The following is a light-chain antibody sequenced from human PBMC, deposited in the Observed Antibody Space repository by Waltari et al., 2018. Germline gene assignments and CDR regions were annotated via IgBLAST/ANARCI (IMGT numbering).Light chain of an antibody. J-gene: IGKJ4*01. CDR1: QTVRTNY. CDR2: GAS. Sequence: EIVLTQSTGTLSLSPGERAPLSCRASQTVRTNYLAWYQQKPGQAPTLLIYGASSRATGIPDRFSGSGSGTDFSLTISSLEPEDFAVYYCQQYDISPLTFGGGTKVEIK. V-gene: IGKV3-20*01. CDR3: QQYDISPLT.